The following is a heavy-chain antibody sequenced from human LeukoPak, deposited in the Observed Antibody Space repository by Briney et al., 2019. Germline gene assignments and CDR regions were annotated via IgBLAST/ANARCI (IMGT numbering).Heavy chain of an antibody. Sequence: SETLSLTCGVSGGSCSGYYWSWIRQSPGKGLEWIGRIYTSGSTNYNPSLKSRVTMSVDTSKNQFSLKLSSVTAADTAVYYCAAWKGYSGYDFFDYWGQGTLVTVSS. V-gene: IGHV4-4*07. CDR2: IYTSGST. CDR1: GGSCSGYY. J-gene: IGHJ4*02. CDR3: AAWKGYSGYDFFDY. D-gene: IGHD5-12*01.